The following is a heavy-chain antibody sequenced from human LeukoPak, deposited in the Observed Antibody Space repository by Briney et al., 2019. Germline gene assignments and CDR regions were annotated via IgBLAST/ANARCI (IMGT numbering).Heavy chain of an antibody. D-gene: IGHD4-17*01. J-gene: IGHJ4*02. Sequence: PGGSLRLSCAASGFTFSSYSMNWVRQAPGKGLEWVSAISGSGGSTYYADSVKGRFTISRDNSKNTLYLQMNSLRAEDTAVYYCAKDVGFYGDLLHYWGQGTLVTVSS. CDR2: ISGSGGST. CDR1: GFTFSSYS. CDR3: AKDVGFYGDLLHY. V-gene: IGHV3-23*01.